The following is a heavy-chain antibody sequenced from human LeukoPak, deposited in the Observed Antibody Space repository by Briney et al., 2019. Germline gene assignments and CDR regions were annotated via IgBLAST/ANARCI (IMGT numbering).Heavy chain of an antibody. J-gene: IGHJ4*02. Sequence: QPGGSLRLSCAASGFTFSNYGMHWVRQAPGKGLEWVANIKQDGSEKYYVDSVKGRFTISRDNAKNSLYLQMSSLRAEDTAVYYCARDQYYWGQGTLVTVSS. CDR2: IKQDGSEK. CDR3: ARDQYY. V-gene: IGHV3-7*01. CDR1: GFTFSNYG.